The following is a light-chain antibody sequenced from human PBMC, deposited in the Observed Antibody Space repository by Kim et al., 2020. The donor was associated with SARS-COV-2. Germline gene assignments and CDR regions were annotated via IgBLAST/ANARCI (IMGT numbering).Light chain of an antibody. CDR2: AGN. CDR1: SRDIGTNNL. CDR3: CSYATSRVYV. Sequence: QSVLTQPASVSGSPGQSVTISCAGSSRDIGTNNLVSWYQQQPGKVPRLIIYAGNNRPSGVSHRFTGSTSGNTASLTISGLQPDDEADYYCCSYATSRVYVFGSGTKVTVL. J-gene: IGLJ1*01. V-gene: IGLV2-23*01.